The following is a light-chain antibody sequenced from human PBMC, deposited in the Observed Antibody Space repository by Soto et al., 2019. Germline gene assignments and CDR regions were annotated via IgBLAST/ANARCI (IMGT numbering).Light chain of an antibody. J-gene: IGKJ5*01. CDR2: DAS. Sequence: EIVLTQSPATLSLSPGERATLSCRASQRVSSYLAWYQQKPGQAPRRLIYDASNRATGIPARFSGSGSGTDFTLAISSLEPEDLAVYYCQQRSNWPLITFGQGTRLDIK. V-gene: IGKV3-11*01. CDR1: QRVSSY. CDR3: QQRSNWPLIT.